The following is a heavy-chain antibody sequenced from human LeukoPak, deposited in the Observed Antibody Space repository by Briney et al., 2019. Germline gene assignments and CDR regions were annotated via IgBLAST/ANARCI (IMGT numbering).Heavy chain of an antibody. CDR1: GFTFSSYE. J-gene: IGHJ3*02. Sequence: PGGSLRLSCAASGFTFSSYEMNWVRQAPGKGLEWVSYISSSGSTIYYADSVKGRFTISRDNAKNSLYLQMNSLRAEDTAVYYCATHYYDSSGYYYDHAFDIWGQGTMVTVSS. V-gene: IGHV3-48*03. CDR2: ISSSGSTI. D-gene: IGHD3-22*01. CDR3: ATHYYDSSGYYYDHAFDI.